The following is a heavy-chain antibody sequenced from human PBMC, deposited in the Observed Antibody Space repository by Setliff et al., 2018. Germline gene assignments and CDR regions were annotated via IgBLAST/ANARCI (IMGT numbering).Heavy chain of an antibody. CDR2: IVLGSGNT. CDR1: GFTFSNSA. J-gene: IGHJ4*02. Sequence: SVKVSCKASGFTFSNSAVQWARQARGQPLEWIGWIVLGSGNTNYAQKFQERVTITRDMSTSTAYMELSSLRSEDTAVYYCAAEPDYDILTGWPYYFDYWGQGTLVTVSS. CDR3: AAEPDYDILTGWPYYFDY. V-gene: IGHV1-58*01. D-gene: IGHD3-9*01.